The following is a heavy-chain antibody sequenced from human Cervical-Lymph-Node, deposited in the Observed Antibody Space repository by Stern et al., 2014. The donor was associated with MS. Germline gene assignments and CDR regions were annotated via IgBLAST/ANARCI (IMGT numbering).Heavy chain of an antibody. CDR1: GYTLSEIS. V-gene: IGHV1-24*01. J-gene: IGHJ6*02. Sequence: QVQLVQSGAEVKKPGASVKVSCKVSGYTLSEISMHWVRQAPGKGLEWMGGLDPEQCETRYAQKLQGRVNMAVDRSTDTAYMELSSLRSEDTAVYYCATHRGRVTYYYGMDVWGQGTTVTVSS. CDR2: LDPEQCET. D-gene: IGHD2-21*02. CDR3: ATHRGRVTYYYGMDV.